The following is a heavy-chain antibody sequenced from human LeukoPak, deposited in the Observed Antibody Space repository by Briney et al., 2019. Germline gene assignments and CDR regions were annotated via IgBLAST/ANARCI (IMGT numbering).Heavy chain of an antibody. J-gene: IGHJ4*02. Sequence: PGGSLRLSRAASGFTFSSYGMHWVRQAPGKGLEWVAFIRYDGSNKYYADSVKGRFTISRDNSKNTLYLQMNSLRAEDTAVYYCAKGHCSGGSCYFFDYWGQGTLVTVSS. D-gene: IGHD2-15*01. V-gene: IGHV3-30*02. CDR3: AKGHCSGGSCYFFDY. CDR2: IRYDGSNK. CDR1: GFTFSSYG.